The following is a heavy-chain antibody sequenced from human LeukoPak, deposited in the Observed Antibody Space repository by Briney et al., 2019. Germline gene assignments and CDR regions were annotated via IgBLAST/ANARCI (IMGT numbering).Heavy chain of an antibody. CDR3: ARSSGWYRNFDY. D-gene: IGHD6-19*01. CDR1: GGTISSYY. Sequence: SETLSLTCTVSGGTISSYYWNWIRQPPGKGLEWIGYIHYSGSTKYNPSLKSRVTISVDTSKNQSSLKLSSVTAADTAVYYCARSSGWYRNFDYWGQGTLVTVSS. V-gene: IGHV4-59*08. CDR2: IHYSGST. J-gene: IGHJ4*02.